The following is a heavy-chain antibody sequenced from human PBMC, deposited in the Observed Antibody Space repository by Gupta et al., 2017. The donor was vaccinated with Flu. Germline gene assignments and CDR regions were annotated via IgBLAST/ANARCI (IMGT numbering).Heavy chain of an antibody. V-gene: IGHV3-53*01. CDR2: IYTGGNT. D-gene: IGHD3-22*01. Sequence: CTASGFSVSANHMNWVRQAPGKGLEWVSVIYTGGNTYYTDSVKGRFTISRDNSKNALYLQMNTLRAEDTAVYYCARERLNSYYYDYWGQGTLVTVSS. CDR1: GFSVSANH. J-gene: IGHJ4*02. CDR3: ARERLNSYYYDY.